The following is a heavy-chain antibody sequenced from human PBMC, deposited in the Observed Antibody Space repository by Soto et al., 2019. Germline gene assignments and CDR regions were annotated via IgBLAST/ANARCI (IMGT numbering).Heavy chain of an antibody. CDR2: IYYIGST. J-gene: IGHJ4*02. Sequence: SGTLALPWTVVWGYISSHYCGWIRQRTGKGLEWIGYIYYIGSTNYNHSLKSLVTISVDTSQNQFSLKLSSVTAADTAVYYCARAPRGNYGYPSYFAFWGQGTLVTVSS. CDR3: ARAPRGNYGYPSYFAF. CDR1: WGYISSHY. D-gene: IGHD3-10*01. V-gene: IGHV4-59*11.